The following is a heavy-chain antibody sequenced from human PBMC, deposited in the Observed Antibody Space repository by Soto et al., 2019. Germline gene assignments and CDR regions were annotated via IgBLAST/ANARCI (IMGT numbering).Heavy chain of an antibody. V-gene: IGHV4-39*01. CDR2: IYYSGST. D-gene: IGHD6-13*01. Sequence: SETLSLTCTVSGDSITSNSYFWAWIRQPPGKGLEWIGSIYYSGSTYYNPSLKSRVTISVDRSKNTLYLQMNSLRAEDTAVYYCARMGYSSSWYDGYFDYWGQGTLVTVSS. CDR3: ARMGYSSSWYDGYFDY. CDR1: GDSITSNSYF. J-gene: IGHJ4*02.